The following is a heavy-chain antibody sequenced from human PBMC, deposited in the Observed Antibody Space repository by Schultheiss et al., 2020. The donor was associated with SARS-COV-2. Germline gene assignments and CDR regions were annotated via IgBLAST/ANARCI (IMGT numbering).Heavy chain of an antibody. CDR2: IFYSGST. V-gene: IGHV4-39*07. CDR1: GGSISSSSYY. Sequence: SETLSLTCTVSGGSISSSSYYWGWIRQPPGKGLEWIGSIFYSGSTYYNPSLKSRVTISVDTSKNQFSLKLSSVTPEDTAVYYCARLITMVRGELSGYYYMDVWGKGTTVTVAS. D-gene: IGHD3-10*01. CDR3: ARLITMVRGELSGYYYMDV. J-gene: IGHJ6*03.